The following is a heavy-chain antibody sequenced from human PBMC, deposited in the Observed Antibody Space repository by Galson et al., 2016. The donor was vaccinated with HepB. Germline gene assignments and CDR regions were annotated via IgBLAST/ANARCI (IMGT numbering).Heavy chain of an antibody. CDR3: ARDPLFDY. CDR2: INPIFGTG. CDR1: GGTFSSYG. J-gene: IGHJ4*02. Sequence: SVKVSCKASGGTFSSYGISWVRQAPGQGLEWMGGINPIFGTGNNAQKFQGRVTITADESTSTAYMELSSLRSEDTAVHYCARDPLFDYWGQGTLVTVSS. V-gene: IGHV1-69*13.